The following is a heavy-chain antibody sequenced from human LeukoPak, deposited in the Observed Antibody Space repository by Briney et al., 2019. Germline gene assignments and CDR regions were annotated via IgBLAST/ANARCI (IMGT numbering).Heavy chain of an antibody. CDR3: ASWKSY. V-gene: IGHV3-30*01. D-gene: IGHD1-1*01. CDR2: ISYEGSNK. J-gene: IGHJ4*02. Sequence: GGPLSLSCAAPGFPLRDYSMTWFRQAQAKGLEWVAVISYEGSNKYYADSVKGRFTISRDNSKNTLYLQMNSLRAEDTAVYYCASWKSYWGQGTLVTVSS. CDR1: GFPLRDYS.